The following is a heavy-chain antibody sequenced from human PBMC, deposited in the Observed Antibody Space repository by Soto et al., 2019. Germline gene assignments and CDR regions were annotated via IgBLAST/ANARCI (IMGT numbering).Heavy chain of an antibody. J-gene: IGHJ5*02. CDR1: GGSISSGGYY. V-gene: IGHV4-31*03. CDR3: ARRYSSNGFDP. D-gene: IGHD1-1*01. Sequence: HVHLQESGPGLVKPSQTLSLTCTVSGGSISSGGYYWSWIRQHPGKGLVWIGYIYYSGSTYYNPSLKRRVTTSVDTSKNHFSLKLSSVTAADTAVYYCARRYSSNGFDPWGQGTLVTVCS. CDR2: IYYSGST.